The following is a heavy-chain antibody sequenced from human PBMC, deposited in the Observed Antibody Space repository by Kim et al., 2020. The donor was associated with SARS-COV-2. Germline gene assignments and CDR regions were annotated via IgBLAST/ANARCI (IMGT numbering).Heavy chain of an antibody. CDR1: GFSLSTSGVG. CDR3: VQRLLMAGYDY. CDR2: IYWDDDK. V-gene: IGHV2-5*02. D-gene: IGHD6-19*01. Sequence: SGPTLVKPTQTLMLTCTFSGFSLSTSGVGVGWIRQPPGKALEWLALIYWDDDKRYSPSLKSRLTITKDTSKNQVVLGMTNMDPVDTGTYYCVQRLLMAGYDYWGQGILVTVSS. J-gene: IGHJ4*02.